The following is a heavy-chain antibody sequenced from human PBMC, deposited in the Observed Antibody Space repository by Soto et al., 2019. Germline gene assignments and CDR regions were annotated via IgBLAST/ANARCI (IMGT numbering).Heavy chain of an antibody. CDR1: GYTFTSYD. J-gene: IGHJ6*02. CDR2: MNPNSGNT. V-gene: IGHV1-8*01. CDR3: ARDQGGGYYYNYYYYGMDV. Sequence: GASVKVSCKASGYTFTSYDINWVRQATGQGLEWMGWMNPNSGNTGYAQKFQGRVTMTRNTSISTAYMELSSLRSEDTAVYYCARDQGGGYYYNYYYYGMDVWGQGTTVTVSS. D-gene: IGHD3-22*01.